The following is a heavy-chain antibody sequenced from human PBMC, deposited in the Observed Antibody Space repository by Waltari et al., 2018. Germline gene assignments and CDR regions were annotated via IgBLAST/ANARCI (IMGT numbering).Heavy chain of an antibody. CDR2: SKSYGSST. CDR1: GFRFSDYW. D-gene: IGHD5-18*01. J-gene: IGHJ4*02. Sequence: EVQLVEAGGDIVQPGGSLRLSCAASGFRFSDYWMPWVRQVPGKGLVWVSRSKSYGSSTSYSDSVKGRFTISRDNSKNMLYLQLNSLRAEDTAVYYCARKGGRGYTYGPFYYDSWGQGTLVTVSS. CDR3: ARKGGRGYTYGPFYYDS. V-gene: IGHV3-74*01.